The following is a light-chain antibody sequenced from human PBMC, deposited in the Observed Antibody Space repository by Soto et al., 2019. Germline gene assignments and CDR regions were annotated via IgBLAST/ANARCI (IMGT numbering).Light chain of an antibody. CDR1: QSVSSY. Sequence: IVLRQSPATVSLSPWERATLSCRASQSVSSYLAWYQQKPGQAPRLLIYDASNRATGIPARSSGSGSGTDFTLTISSLEPDDFAVYYCQQRSNWWTFCQGTKVDI. CDR2: DAS. CDR3: QQRSNWWT. V-gene: IGKV3-11*01. J-gene: IGKJ1*01.